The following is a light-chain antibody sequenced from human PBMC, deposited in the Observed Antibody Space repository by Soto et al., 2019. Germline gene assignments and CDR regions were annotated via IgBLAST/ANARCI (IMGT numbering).Light chain of an antibody. Sequence: QSALTQPASVSGSPGQSITISCTGTSSDVGGYNYVSWYQQHPGKAPKLKIYDVSNRPSGVSNRFSGSKSGNTASLTISGFQAEDEADYYCISYTSSSTPVVFGGGTKLTVL. J-gene: IGLJ2*01. V-gene: IGLV2-14*01. CDR3: ISYTSSSTPVV. CDR2: DVS. CDR1: SSDVGGYNY.